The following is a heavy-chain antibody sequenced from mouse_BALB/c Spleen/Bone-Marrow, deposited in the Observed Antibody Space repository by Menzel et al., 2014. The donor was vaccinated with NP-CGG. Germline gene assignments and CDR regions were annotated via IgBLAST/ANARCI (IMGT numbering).Heavy chain of an antibody. CDR3: ARPDYYGYLNY. J-gene: IGHJ2*01. Sequence: EVKLQESGGGLVQPGGSLKLSCAASGFDFSRYWMSWVRQAPGKGLEWIGEINPDSRTINYSPSLKDKFLISKDNAKNSLYLRLNKVRSEDTALYYCARPDYYGYLNYWGQGTTLTVSS. CDR2: INPDSRTI. CDR1: GFDFSRYW. V-gene: IGHV4-1*02. D-gene: IGHD1-1*01.